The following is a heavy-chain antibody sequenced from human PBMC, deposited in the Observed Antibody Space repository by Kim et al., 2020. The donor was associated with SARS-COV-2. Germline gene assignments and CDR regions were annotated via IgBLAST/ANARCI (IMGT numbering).Heavy chain of an antibody. V-gene: IGHV3-11*06. J-gene: IGHJ4*02. CDR3: ARDSGAISSSDDC. Sequence: YADSVRGRFTISRDNARNSLYLQMNRLRAEDSAIYYCARDSGAISSSDDCWGQGTLVTVSS. D-gene: IGHD6-6*01.